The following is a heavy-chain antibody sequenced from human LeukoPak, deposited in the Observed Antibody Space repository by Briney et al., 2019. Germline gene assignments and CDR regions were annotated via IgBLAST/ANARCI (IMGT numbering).Heavy chain of an antibody. J-gene: IGHJ5*02. Sequence: SETLSLTCTVSGGSISSYYWSWIRQPPGKGLEWIGYIHYSGSTNYNPSLKSRVTISVDTSKNQFSLKLSSVTAADTAVYYCAREIVATTSNWFDPWGRGTLVTVSS. V-gene: IGHV4-59*01. CDR2: IHYSGST. D-gene: IGHD5-12*01. CDR3: AREIVATTSNWFDP. CDR1: GGSISSYY.